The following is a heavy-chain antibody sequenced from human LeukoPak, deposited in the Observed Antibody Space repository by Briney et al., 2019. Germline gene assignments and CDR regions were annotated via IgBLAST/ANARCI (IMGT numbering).Heavy chain of an antibody. V-gene: IGHV4-59*08. J-gene: IGHJ4*02. CDR3: ARVKQEYCSGGSCYVLDY. D-gene: IGHD2-15*01. CDR2: IYYSGST. Sequence: SETLSLTCTVSGGSISSYYWSWIRQPPGKGLEWIGYIYYSGSTNYNPSLKSRVTISVDTSKNQFSLKLSSVTAADTAVYYCARVKQEYCSGGSCYVLDYWGQGTLVTVSS. CDR1: GGSISSYY.